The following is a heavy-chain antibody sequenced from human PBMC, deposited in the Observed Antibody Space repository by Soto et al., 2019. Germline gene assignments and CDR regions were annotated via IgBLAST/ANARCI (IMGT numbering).Heavy chain of an antibody. CDR3: ARRQDLDFDY. V-gene: IGHV1-18*01. J-gene: IGHJ4*02. CDR1: GYSFSSYA. CDR2: ISAYNGNT. Sequence: ASVKVSCKASGYSFSSYAISWVRQAPGQGLEWMGWISAYNGNTNYAQKLQGRVTMTTDTSTSTAYMELRSLRSDDTAVYYCARRQDLDFDYWGQGTLVTVSS.